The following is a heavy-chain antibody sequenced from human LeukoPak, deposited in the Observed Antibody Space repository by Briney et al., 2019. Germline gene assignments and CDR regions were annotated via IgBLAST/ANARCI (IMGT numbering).Heavy chain of an antibody. D-gene: IGHD3-10*01. V-gene: IGHV3-33*01. CDR1: GFTFSYYG. Sequence: PGGSLRLSCAASGFTFSYYGMHWVRQAPGKGLEWVANIWYDGSNKYYADSVKGRFTISRDNSKNTLNLQMNSLRADDTAVYFCARDSSGDSSGRPSLDYWGQGTLVTVSS. CDR2: IWYDGSNK. CDR3: ARDSSGDSSGRPSLDY. J-gene: IGHJ4*02.